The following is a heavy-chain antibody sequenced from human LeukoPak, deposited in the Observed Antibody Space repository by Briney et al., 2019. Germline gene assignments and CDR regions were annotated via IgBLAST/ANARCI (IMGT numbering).Heavy chain of an antibody. CDR2: MNPNSGNT. CDR1: GYTFTSYD. D-gene: IGHD6-13*01. Sequence: LWASVKVSCKASGYTFTSYDINWVRQATGQGLEWMGWMNPNSGNTGYAQKLQGRVTMTRNTSISTAYMELSSLRSEDTAVYYCARDARIAAAYQPVGEDYMDVWGKGTTVTVSS. J-gene: IGHJ6*03. V-gene: IGHV1-8*01. CDR3: ARDARIAAAYQPVGEDYMDV.